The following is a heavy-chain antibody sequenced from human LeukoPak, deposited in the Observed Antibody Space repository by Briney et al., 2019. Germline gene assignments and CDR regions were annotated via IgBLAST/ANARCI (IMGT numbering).Heavy chain of an antibody. CDR3: AAEDTAMVYDAFDI. D-gene: IGHD5-18*01. V-gene: IGHV3-74*01. CDR2: INSDGSST. Sequence: GGSLRLSCAASGFTFSSYWMHWVRHAPGKGLVWVSRINSDGSSTSYADSVKGRFTISRDNPKNTLYLQMNSLRAEDTAVYYCAAEDTAMVYDAFDIWGQGTMVTVSS. CDR1: GFTFSSYW. J-gene: IGHJ3*02.